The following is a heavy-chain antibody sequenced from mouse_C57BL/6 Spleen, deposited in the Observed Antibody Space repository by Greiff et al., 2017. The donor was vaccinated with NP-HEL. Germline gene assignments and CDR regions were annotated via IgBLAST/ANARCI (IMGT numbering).Heavy chain of an antibody. CDR1: GYSFTDYN. J-gene: IGHJ1*03. D-gene: IGHD1-1*01. CDR2: INPNYGTT. CDR3: ARYGTTVVATRYFDV. Sequence: VQLQQSGPELVKPGASVKISCKASGYSFTDYNMNWVKQSNGKSLEWIGVINPNYGTTSYNQKFKGKATLTVDQSSSTAYMQLNSLTSEDSAVYSGARYGTTVVATRYFDVWGTGTTVTVSS. V-gene: IGHV1-39*01.